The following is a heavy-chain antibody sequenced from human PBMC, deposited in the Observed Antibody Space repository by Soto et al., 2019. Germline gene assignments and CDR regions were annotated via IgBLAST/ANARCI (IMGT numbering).Heavy chain of an antibody. D-gene: IGHD2-2*01. Sequence: QVQLVQSGAEAKKPGASVKVSCKASGYTFTSYAMHWVRQAPGQRLEWMGWINAGNGNTKYSQKFQGRVTITRDTSASTTYMELSSLRSEDTAVYYCARVGSSTSLYYDYYYMDVWGKGTTVTVSS. CDR3: ARVGSSTSLYYDYYYMDV. V-gene: IGHV1-3*01. CDR1: GYTFTSYA. J-gene: IGHJ6*03. CDR2: INAGNGNT.